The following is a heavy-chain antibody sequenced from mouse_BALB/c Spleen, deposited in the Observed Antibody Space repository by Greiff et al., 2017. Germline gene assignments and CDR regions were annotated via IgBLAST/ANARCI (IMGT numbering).Heavy chain of an antibody. CDR2: ISSGGSYT. CDR3: ARHERRYFDV. V-gene: IGHV5-9-3*01. J-gene: IGHJ1*01. CDR1: GFTFSSYA. D-gene: IGHD2-12*01. Sequence: EVQGVESGGGLVKPGGSLKLSCAASGFTFSSYAMSWVRQTPEKRLEWVATISSGGSYTYYPDSVKGRFTISRDNAKNTLYLQMSSLRSEDTAMYYCARHERRYFDVWGAGTTGTVSS.